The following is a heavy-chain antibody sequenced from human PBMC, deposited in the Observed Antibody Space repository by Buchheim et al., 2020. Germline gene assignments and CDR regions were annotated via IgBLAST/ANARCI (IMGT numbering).Heavy chain of an antibody. D-gene: IGHD1-26*01. Sequence: EVQLVESGGRLVQPGGSLRLSCTASGFAFSNYWMHWVRQAPGKGLVWVSRIKGDGSTANYADSVKGRFTITRDNATNTLSLKMDSLSAEDTAVYYCTRDIHILVDYWGQGTL. J-gene: IGHJ4*02. V-gene: IGHV3-74*01. CDR2: IKGDGSTA. CDR1: GFAFSNYW. CDR3: TRDIHILVDY.